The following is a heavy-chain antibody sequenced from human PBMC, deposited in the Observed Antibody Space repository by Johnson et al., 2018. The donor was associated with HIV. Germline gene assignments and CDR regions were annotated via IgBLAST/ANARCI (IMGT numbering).Heavy chain of an antibody. CDR1: GFIFSDYY. V-gene: IGHV3-11*04. Sequence: QVHLVESGGDLVKPGGSLRLSCAASGFIFSDYYMTWIRQAPGKGLESISYISSSGRTIYYADSVKGRFTMSRDNAKKSLYLQMNSLRAEDTAVYYCAREEGTDILTRGDAFDIWGQGTMVTVSS. D-gene: IGHD3-9*01. J-gene: IGHJ3*02. CDR3: AREEGTDILTRGDAFDI. CDR2: ISSSGRTI.